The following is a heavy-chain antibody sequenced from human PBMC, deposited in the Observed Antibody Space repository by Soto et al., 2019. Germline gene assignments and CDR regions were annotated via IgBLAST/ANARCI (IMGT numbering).Heavy chain of an antibody. J-gene: IGHJ6*02. CDR3: AKDRRGLRNYYYGMDV. CDR2: ISGSGGST. CDR1: GFTFSSYA. Sequence: GGSLRLSCAAPGFTFSSYAMSWVRQAPGKGLEWVSAISGSGGSTYYADSVKGRFTISRDNSKNTLYLQMNSLRAEDTAVYYCAKDRRGLRNYYYGMDVWGQGTTVTAP. V-gene: IGHV3-23*01. D-gene: IGHD5-12*01.